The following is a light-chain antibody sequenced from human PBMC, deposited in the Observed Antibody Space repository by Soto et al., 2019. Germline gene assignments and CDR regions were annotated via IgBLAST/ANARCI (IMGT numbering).Light chain of an antibody. CDR2: GAS. CDR1: QSVSSSY. V-gene: IGKV3-20*01. Sequence: ESVLTQSPDTLSLSPGERATVSCRASQSVSSSYLAWYQQKPGQAPRLLIYGASSRATGIPDRFSGSGSGTDFTLTISSLEPEDFALYYCQQYASSPWTFGQGTKVEI. J-gene: IGKJ1*01. CDR3: QQYASSPWT.